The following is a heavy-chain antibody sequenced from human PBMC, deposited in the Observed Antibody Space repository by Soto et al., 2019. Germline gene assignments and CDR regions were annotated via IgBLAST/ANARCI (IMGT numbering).Heavy chain of an antibody. CDR2: SSDRRTGNT. CDR3: TTWLTAHFDY. V-gene: IGHV3-23*01. CDR1: GFTFSNYP. Sequence: EVHLLESGGGLVQPGGSLRLSCAASGFTFSNYPLNWVRRAPGKGLEWVATSSDRRTGNTHYSDSVRGRFTLSRDYSRNILFLQMDSLRADDTALYYCTTWLTAHFDYWGRGTQVTVST. D-gene: IGHD2-21*02. J-gene: IGHJ4*02.